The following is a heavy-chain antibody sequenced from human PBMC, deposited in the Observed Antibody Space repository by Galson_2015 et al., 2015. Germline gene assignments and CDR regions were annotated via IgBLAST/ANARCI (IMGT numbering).Heavy chain of an antibody. Sequence: SLRLSCAASGFTFSSDWMYWVRQAPGKGLEWVSRITNDGTAKYYADSVKGRVIFSRDTDKTSLYLQMNRLRAEPTAVYYCARDPPWGRSVGFVDSGQRTLVNVSS. CDR2: ITNDGTAK. D-gene: IGHD2-21*01. CDR1: GFTFSSDW. J-gene: IGHJ1*01. CDR3: ARDPPWGRSVGFVD. V-gene: IGHV3-74*01.